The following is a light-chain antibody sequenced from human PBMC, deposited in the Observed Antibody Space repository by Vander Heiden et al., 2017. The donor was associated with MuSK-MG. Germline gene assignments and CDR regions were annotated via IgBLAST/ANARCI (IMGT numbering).Light chain of an antibody. J-gene: IGLJ3*02. V-gene: IGLV3-1*01. Sequence: SYDLTQPPSVSVSPGQTASIPCSGDKLGDKYASWYQQRPGQSPVLVIYQHIKRPSGIPERCSGSNSGNTATLTISGTQAMDEADYYCQAWDSSTVVFGGGTKLTVL. CDR3: QAWDSSTVV. CDR2: QHI. CDR1: KLGDKY.